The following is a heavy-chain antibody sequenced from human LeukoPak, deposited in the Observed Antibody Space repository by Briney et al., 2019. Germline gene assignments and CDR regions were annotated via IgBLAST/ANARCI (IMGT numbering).Heavy chain of an antibody. CDR3: AELGITMIGGV. CDR1: GFTFSNYA. D-gene: IGHD3-10*02. V-gene: IGHV3-23*01. CDR2: ISGSGGST. Sequence: GGSLRLSCAASGFTFSNYAMSWVRQAPGKGLEWVSVISGSGGSTYYADSVKGRFTISRDNSKSTLYLQMNSLRAEDTAVYYCAELGITMIGGVWGKGTTVTISS. J-gene: IGHJ6*04.